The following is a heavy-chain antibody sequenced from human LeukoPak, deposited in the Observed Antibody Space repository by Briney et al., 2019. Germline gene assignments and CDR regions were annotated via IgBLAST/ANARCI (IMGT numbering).Heavy chain of an antibody. J-gene: IGHJ5*02. V-gene: IGHV4-30-2*01. CDR1: GGSISSGGNS. D-gene: IGHD3-10*01. CDR2: IYHSGST. Sequence: PSEALSLTCAVSGGSISSGGNSWSWIRQPPGKGLEWIGYIYHSGSTYYNPSLKSRVTISVDRSKSQFSLKLSSVTAADTAVYYCARGRKDSMVRGVPSPRTNWFDPWGQGTLVTVSS. CDR3: ARGRKDSMVRGVPSPRTNWFDP.